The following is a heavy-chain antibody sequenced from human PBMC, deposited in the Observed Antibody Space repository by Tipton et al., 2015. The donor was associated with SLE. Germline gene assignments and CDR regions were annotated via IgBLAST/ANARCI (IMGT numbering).Heavy chain of an antibody. CDR2: INHNGST. Sequence: TLSLTCAVYGGSFSGYYWSWIRQPPGKGLEWIGEINHNGSTNYNPSLKSRVTISVDTSKNQFSLKLSSVTAADTAVYYCAGYSSSDLNWFDPWGQGTLITVSS. D-gene: IGHD6-6*01. CDR1: GGSFSGYY. V-gene: IGHV4-34*01. J-gene: IGHJ5*02. CDR3: AGYSSSDLNWFDP.